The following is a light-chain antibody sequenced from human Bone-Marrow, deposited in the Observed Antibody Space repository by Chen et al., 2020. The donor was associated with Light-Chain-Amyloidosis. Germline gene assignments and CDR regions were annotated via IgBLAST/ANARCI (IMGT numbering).Light chain of an antibody. J-gene: IGKJ1*01. CDR2: DAS. CDR3: QQYSSYPT. Sequence: DIQMTQSPSTLSASVGDRVTITCRASQSISSRLAWYQQKPGKAPKFLIYDASSLESGVPSRFSGSGSGTEFTLTISSLQPDDFGTYYCQQYSSYPTFGQGTKVEIK. V-gene: IGKV1-5*01. CDR1: QSISSR.